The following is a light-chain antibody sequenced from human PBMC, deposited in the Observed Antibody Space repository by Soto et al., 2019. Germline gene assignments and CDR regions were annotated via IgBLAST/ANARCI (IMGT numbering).Light chain of an antibody. CDR1: QSVSSNY. J-gene: IGKJ5*01. CDR2: VAS. CDR3: QQYGSSPIT. Sequence: EIVLTQSPGTLSLSPGERATLSCRASQSVSSNYLAWYQQKPGQAPRVLIYVASSRATGLPDRFSGSGSGTDFTLTISRLEPEDFAVYYCQQYGSSPITFGQGTRLEIK. V-gene: IGKV3-20*01.